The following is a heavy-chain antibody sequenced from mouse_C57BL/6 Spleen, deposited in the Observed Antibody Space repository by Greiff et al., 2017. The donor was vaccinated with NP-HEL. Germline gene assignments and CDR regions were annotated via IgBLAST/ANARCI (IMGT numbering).Heavy chain of an antibody. CDR1: GYAFSSYW. Sequence: VQLQQSGAELVKPGASVKISCKASGYAFSSYWMNWVKQRPGKGLAWIGQLYPGDGDTNYNGKFKGKATLTADKSSSTAYMQLSSLTSEDSAVYFCARKTGPLYWYFDVWGTGTTVTVSS. CDR3: ARKTGPLYWYFDV. J-gene: IGHJ1*03. V-gene: IGHV1-80*01. CDR2: LYPGDGDT. D-gene: IGHD4-1*01.